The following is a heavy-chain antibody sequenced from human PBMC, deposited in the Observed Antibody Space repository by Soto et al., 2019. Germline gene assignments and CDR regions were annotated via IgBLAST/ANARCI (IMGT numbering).Heavy chain of an antibody. Sequence: GGSLRLSFTASGLAFDDYAIHWGRQGPGRGLEWVSGITWNSGKIAYADSVKGRFTIARDDDNNSLYLQMNSLRPEDTALYYCVKDSYADFHRVLSTAEYFFDYWGHGTLVTVSS. CDR3: VKDSYADFHRVLSTAEYFFDY. J-gene: IGHJ4*01. D-gene: IGHD2-15*01. CDR2: ITWNSGKI. CDR1: GLAFDDYA. V-gene: IGHV3-9*01.